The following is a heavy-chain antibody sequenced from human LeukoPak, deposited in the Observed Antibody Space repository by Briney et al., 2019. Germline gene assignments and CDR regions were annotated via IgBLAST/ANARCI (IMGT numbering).Heavy chain of an antibody. J-gene: IGHJ5*02. V-gene: IGHV3-21*01. CDR3: ARDVVPLEWDTSWFDA. CDR1: GFTFNSYN. CDR2: ISSSSSYI. Sequence: GGCLRLSCAASGFTFNSYNMNWVRQAPGKGLEWGSSISSSSSYIYYADSVKGRFTISRDNAKNSLYMKMDCLRAEDTGVYYCARDVVPLEWDTSWFDAWGQGTLVTVSS. D-gene: IGHD1-1*01.